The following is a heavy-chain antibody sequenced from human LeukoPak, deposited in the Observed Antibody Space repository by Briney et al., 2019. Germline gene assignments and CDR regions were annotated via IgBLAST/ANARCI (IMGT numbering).Heavy chain of an antibody. CDR2: ISSSGSTI. V-gene: IGHV3-11*01. Sequence: PGGSLRLSCAASGFIFSDYYMSWIRQAPGKGLEWVSYISSSGSTIYYADSVKGRFTISRDNAKNSLYLQMNSLRAEDTAVYYCARAKLQYSSSWTDWGQGTLVTVSS. CDR3: ARAKLQYSSSWTD. CDR1: GFIFSDYY. D-gene: IGHD6-13*01. J-gene: IGHJ4*02.